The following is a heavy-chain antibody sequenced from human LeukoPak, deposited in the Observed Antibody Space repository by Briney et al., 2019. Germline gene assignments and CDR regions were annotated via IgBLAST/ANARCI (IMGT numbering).Heavy chain of an antibody. CDR1: GFDFRFYG. CDR3: ARDDCSSPSCYGY. V-gene: IGHV3-33*01. Sequence: GGSLRLSCAASGFDFRFYGMHWVRQAPGKGLECVAVIWNDGSKESYADSVKGRFTISRDNSMNTLYLQMNSLRVEDTAVYYCARDDCSSPSCYGYWGQGTLVAVSS. D-gene: IGHD2-2*01. J-gene: IGHJ4*02. CDR2: IWNDGSKE.